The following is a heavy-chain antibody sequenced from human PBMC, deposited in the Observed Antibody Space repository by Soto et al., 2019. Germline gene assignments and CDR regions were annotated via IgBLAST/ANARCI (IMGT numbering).Heavy chain of an antibody. Sequence: QMQLQESGPGLVKPSGTLSLTCGVSGGSISSSKWWTWVRQPPGKGPEWIGEIYHSGSTNYNPSPTSRVTISLDKSNNQFPLTLTAVTAADTAVYYCASQDYSSSTDASFLVNGDFDLWGRGILVTVSS. CDR1: GGSISSSKW. V-gene: IGHV4-4*02. J-gene: IGHJ2*01. CDR3: ASQDYSSSTDASFLVNGDFDL. D-gene: IGHD6-6*01. CDR2: IYHSGST.